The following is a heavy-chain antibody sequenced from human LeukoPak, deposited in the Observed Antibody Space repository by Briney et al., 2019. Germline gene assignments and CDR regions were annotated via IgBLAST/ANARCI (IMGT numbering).Heavy chain of an antibody. Sequence: GASVKVSCKASGYTFTSYGISWVRQAPGQRLEWMGWISAYNGNTNYAQKLQGRVTMTTDTSTSTAYMELRSLRSDDTAVYYCARDLRSQLLYGHWYWFDPWGQGTLVTVSS. CDR1: GYTFTSYG. CDR2: ISAYNGNT. V-gene: IGHV1-18*01. D-gene: IGHD2-2*02. J-gene: IGHJ5*02. CDR3: ARDLRSQLLYGHWYWFDP.